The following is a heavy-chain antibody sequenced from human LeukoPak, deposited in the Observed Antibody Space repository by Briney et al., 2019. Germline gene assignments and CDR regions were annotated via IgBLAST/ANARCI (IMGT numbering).Heavy chain of an antibody. D-gene: IGHD3-9*01. CDR1: GCSISSGTYY. CDR3: ARAQYDILTGYSNWFDP. Sequence: LPETLSLTCTVSGCSISSGTYYWSWIRQPAGKGLEWIGRIYASGSTNYNPSLKSRVTISVDTSKNQFSLKLSSVTAADTAVYYCARAQYDILTGYSNWFDPWGQGTLVTVSS. CDR2: IYASGST. V-gene: IGHV4-61*10. J-gene: IGHJ5*02.